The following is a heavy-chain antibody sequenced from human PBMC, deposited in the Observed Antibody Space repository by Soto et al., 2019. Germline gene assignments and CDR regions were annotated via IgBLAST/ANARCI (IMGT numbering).Heavy chain of an antibody. J-gene: IGHJ6*02. CDR3: ATNIAPGSSYGMDV. D-gene: IGHD6-13*01. CDR2: INHSGST. V-gene: IGHV4-39*07. Sequence: SETLSLTCTVSGGSISSSSYYWGWIRQPPGKGLEWIGEINHSGSTNYNPSLKSRVTISVDTSKNQFSLRLSSVTAADTAVYYCATNIAPGSSYGMDVWGQGTTVTVSS. CDR1: GGSISSSSYY.